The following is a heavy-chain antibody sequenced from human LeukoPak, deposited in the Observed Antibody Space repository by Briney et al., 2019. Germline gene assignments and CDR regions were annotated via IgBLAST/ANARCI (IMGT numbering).Heavy chain of an antibody. D-gene: IGHD5-12*01. CDR1: GFTFSRYA. Sequence: GGSLRLSCSASGFTFSRYAMNWVRQAPGKGLEWVGFIRSKAYGGTTEYAASVKGRFTISRDDSKSIAYLQMNSLKTEDTAVYYCTRVIVATKDYWGQGTLVTVSS. CDR3: TRVIVATKDY. J-gene: IGHJ4*02. V-gene: IGHV3-49*04. CDR2: IRSKAYGGTT.